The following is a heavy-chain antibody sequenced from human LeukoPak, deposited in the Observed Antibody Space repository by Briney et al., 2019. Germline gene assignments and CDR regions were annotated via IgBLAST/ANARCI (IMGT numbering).Heavy chain of an antibody. CDR3: ARGYSSSP. Sequence: SETLSLPCAVYGGSFSGYYWSWIRQPPGKGLEWIGEINHSGSTNYNPSLKSRVTISVDTSKNQFSLKLSSVTAADTAVYYCARGYSSSPWGQGTLVTVSS. D-gene: IGHD6-13*01. CDR2: INHSGST. V-gene: IGHV4-34*01. J-gene: IGHJ5*02. CDR1: GGSFSGYY.